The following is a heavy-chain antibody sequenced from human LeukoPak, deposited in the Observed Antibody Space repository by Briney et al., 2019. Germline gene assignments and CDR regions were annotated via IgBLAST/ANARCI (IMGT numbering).Heavy chain of an antibody. V-gene: IGHV3-23*01. CDR1: GFAFNIYA. J-gene: IGHJ3*01. Sequence: GGSLRLFCAASGFAFNIYAMSWVRQAPGKGLEWVSTITGSGGGTYYADSVKGRFIISRDNSKNTLYLQINILTDEDTAMYYCAKDYNGGLCDDDAFHVWGQGTMVTVS. D-gene: IGHD4-23*01. CDR2: ITGSGGGT. CDR3: AKDYNGGLCDDDAFHV.